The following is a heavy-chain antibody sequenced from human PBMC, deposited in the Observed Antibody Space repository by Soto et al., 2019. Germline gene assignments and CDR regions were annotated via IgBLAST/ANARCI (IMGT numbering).Heavy chain of an antibody. D-gene: IGHD4-17*01. J-gene: IGHJ3*02. CDR2: INPNSGGT. CDR1: GYTFTGYY. Sequence: ASVKVSCKASGYTFTGYYMHWVRQAPGQGLEWMGWINPNSGGTNYAQKFQGWVTMTRDTSISTAYMELSRLRSDDTAVYYCARDLSPDYGGNSGAFDIWGQGTMVTVSS. V-gene: IGHV1-2*04. CDR3: ARDLSPDYGGNSGAFDI.